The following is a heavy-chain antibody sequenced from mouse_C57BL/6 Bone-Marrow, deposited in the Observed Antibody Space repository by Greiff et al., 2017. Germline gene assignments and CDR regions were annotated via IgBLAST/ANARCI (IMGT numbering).Heavy chain of an antibody. V-gene: IGHV1-54*01. CDR3: ARSKDWDSWFAY. Sequence: VQLVESGAELVRPGTSVKVSCKASGYAFTNYLIAWVKQRPGQGLEWIGVINPGSGGTNYNEKFKGKATLTADKSSSTAYMQLSSLTSEDSAVYCCARSKDWDSWFAYWGQGTLVTVSA. J-gene: IGHJ3*01. CDR2: INPGSGGT. D-gene: IGHD4-1*01. CDR1: GYAFTNYL.